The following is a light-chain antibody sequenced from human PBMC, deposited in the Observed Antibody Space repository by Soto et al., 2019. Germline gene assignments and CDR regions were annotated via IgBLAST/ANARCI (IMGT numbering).Light chain of an antibody. CDR2: GAL. Sequence: DIVMTQSPDSLAVSLGERATINCKSSQSVLYSSNNKNYLAWYQQKPGQPPKLLIYGALYRAPGIPDRFSGSGSGTDFTLSISRLEPEDFAVYYCQYYDDSMWTFGQGTKVDIK. J-gene: IGKJ1*01. CDR1: QSVLYSSNNKNY. CDR3: QYYDDSMWT. V-gene: IGKV4-1*01.